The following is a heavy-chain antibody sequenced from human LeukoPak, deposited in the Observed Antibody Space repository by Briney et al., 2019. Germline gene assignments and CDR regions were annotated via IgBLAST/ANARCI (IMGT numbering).Heavy chain of an antibody. J-gene: IGHJ4*02. D-gene: IGHD4-17*01. CDR2: IYYTGST. V-gene: IGHV4-59*12. Sequence: PSETLSLTCTVSGGSISNYYWGWIRQPPGKGLEYIGYIYYTGSTNYNPSLKSRVTISVDTSKNQFSLKVSSVTAADTAVYYCARDEYGDFQGFDFWGQGTRVTVSS. CDR1: GGSISNYY. CDR3: ARDEYGDFQGFDF.